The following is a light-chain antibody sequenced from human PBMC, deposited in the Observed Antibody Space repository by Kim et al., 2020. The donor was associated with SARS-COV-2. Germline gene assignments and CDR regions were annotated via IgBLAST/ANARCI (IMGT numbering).Light chain of an antibody. CDR3: CSYAGTSALV. CDR1: SSDAGSYNL. CDR2: EVN. V-gene: IGLV2-23*02. Sequence: GQSITISGTGISSDAGSYNLVSWYQQHPGKAPKLIIYEVNKRPSGVSNRFSGSKSGNTASLTISGLQAEDEADFYCCSYAGTSALVFGGGTQLTVL. J-gene: IGLJ2*01.